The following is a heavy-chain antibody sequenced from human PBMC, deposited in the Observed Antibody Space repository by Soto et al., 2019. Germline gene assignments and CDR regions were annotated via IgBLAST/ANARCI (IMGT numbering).Heavy chain of an antibody. CDR3: AKDRYCSGGSCYSDFDY. Sequence: EVQLLESGGGLVQPGGSLRLSCAVSGFTFSNYVMSWVRQAPGKGLEWVSAIGSSGATFYADFVKGRFTVSRDNSKNTLYLQVSSLRAEDTAIYYCAKDRYCSGGSCYSDFDYWGQGTLVTVSS. D-gene: IGHD2-15*01. CDR1: GFTFSNYV. V-gene: IGHV3-23*01. CDR2: IGSSGAT. J-gene: IGHJ4*02.